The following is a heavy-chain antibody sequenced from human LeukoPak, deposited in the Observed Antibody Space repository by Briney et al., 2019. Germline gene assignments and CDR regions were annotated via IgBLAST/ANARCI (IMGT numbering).Heavy chain of an antibody. J-gene: IGHJ4*02. CDR3: XXXXXXXXTRGYFDY. CDR1: GFTFDDYA. D-gene: IGHD3-10*01. Sequence: PGGSLRLSCAASGFTFDDYAMNWVRQAPGKGLEWVSGISWNSGSIGYAASVKGRFTISRDNAKNSLYLQMNSLRAEDTALYYXXXXXXXXXTRGYFDYWGQGTLVTVSS. CDR2: ISWNSGSI. V-gene: IGHV3-9*01.